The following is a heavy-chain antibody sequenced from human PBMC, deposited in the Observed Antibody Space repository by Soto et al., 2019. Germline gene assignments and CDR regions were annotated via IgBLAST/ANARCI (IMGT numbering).Heavy chain of an antibody. D-gene: IGHD3-10*01. CDR3: ARHRYGSGSIKDTLFDY. V-gene: IGHV4-39*01. Sequence: SETLSLTCTVSGGSISSSSYYWGWIRQPPGKGLEWIGSIYYSGSTYYNPSLKSRVTISVDTSKNQFSLKLSSVTAADTAVYYCARHRYGSGSIKDTLFDYWGQGTLVTVSS. J-gene: IGHJ4*02. CDR1: GGSISSSSYY. CDR2: IYYSGST.